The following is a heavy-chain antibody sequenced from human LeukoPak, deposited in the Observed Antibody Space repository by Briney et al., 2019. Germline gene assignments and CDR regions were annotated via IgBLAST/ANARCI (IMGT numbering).Heavy chain of an antibody. CDR1: GYTFTSYY. Sequence: ASVKVSRKASGYTFTSYYMHWVRQAPGQRLEWMGWINAGNGNTKYSQKFQGRVTITRDTSASTAYMELSSLRSEDTAVYYCARDRGYSSSWSDYWGQGTLVTVSS. D-gene: IGHD6-13*01. V-gene: IGHV1-3*01. CDR2: INAGNGNT. CDR3: ARDRGYSSSWSDY. J-gene: IGHJ4*02.